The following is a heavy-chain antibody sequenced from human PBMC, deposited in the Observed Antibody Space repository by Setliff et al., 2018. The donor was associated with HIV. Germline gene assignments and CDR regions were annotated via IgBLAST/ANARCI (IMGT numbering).Heavy chain of an antibody. CDR3: GRSGKSGELYAY. Sequence: PGESLKISCKGSGYSFTNYWVGWVRQMPGRGLEWMGIIYPIDSDTKYSPSFWGRVTISVDKSTNTAYLHWNSLRPADTAMYYRGRSGKSGELYAYWGQGTQVTVSS. D-gene: IGHD3-10*01. CDR2: IYPIDSDT. J-gene: IGHJ4*02. CDR1: GYSFTNYW. V-gene: IGHV5-51*01.